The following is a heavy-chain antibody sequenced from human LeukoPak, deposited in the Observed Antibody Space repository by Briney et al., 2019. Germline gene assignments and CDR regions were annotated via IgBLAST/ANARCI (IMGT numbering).Heavy chain of an antibody. V-gene: IGHV3-48*01. D-gene: IGHD1-26*01. J-gene: IGHJ4*02. CDR3: ARAGSYRTRPFDY. Sequence: GGSLRLSCAASGFTVSTNYMNWVRQAPGKGLEWVSYISSSSSTIYYADSVKGRFTISRDNAKNSRYLQMNSLRAEDTAVYYCARAGSYRTRPFDYWGQGTLVTVSS. CDR1: GFTVSTNY. CDR2: ISSSSSTI.